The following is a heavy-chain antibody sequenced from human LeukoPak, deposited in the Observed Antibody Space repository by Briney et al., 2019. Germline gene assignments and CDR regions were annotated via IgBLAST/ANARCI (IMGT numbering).Heavy chain of an antibody. CDR1: GFTFSSYA. CDR2: ISGSGGST. V-gene: IGHV3-23*01. Sequence: GGSLRLSCAASGFTFSSYAMSWVRQAPGKGLEWVSAISGSGGSTYYADSVKGRFTISRDNSKNTLYLQINSLRAEDTAVYYCAKDRLPGATPDYFDYWGQGTLVTVSS. CDR3: AKDRLPGATPDYFDY. D-gene: IGHD1-26*01. J-gene: IGHJ4*02.